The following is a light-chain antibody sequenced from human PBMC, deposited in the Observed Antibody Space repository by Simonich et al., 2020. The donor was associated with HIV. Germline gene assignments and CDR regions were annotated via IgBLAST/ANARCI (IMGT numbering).Light chain of an antibody. Sequence: NFMLTQPHSVSESPGKTVTISCTRSSGSISSNYVQWNPQRPVSAPTTVIYEDNQRPSGVPDRFSGSLDSSSNSASLTISGLKTEDEADYYCQSYDSSNHWVFGGGTKLTVL. CDR2: EDN. CDR1: SGSISSNY. J-gene: IGLJ3*02. V-gene: IGLV6-57*03. CDR3: QSYDSSNHWV.